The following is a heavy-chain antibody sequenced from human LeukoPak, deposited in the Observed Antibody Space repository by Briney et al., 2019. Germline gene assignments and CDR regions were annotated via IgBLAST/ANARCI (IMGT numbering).Heavy chain of an antibody. CDR1: GGSFSGYY. CDR2: IYYSGST. D-gene: IGHD5-18*01. V-gene: IGHV4-59*08. CDR3: ARFTYSYGLYYFDY. Sequence: SETLSLTCAVYGGSFSGYYWSWIRQPPGKGLEWIGYIYYSGSTNYNPSLKSRVTISVDTSKNQFSLKLSSVTAADTAVYYCARFTYSYGLYYFDYWGQGTLVTVSS. J-gene: IGHJ4*02.